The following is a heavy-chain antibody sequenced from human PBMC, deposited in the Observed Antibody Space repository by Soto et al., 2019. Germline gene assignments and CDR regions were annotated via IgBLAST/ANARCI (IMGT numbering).Heavy chain of an antibody. J-gene: IGHJ6*03. CDR2: TYFRSRWYN. CDR3: ARDLESGYSNYYYYMDV. D-gene: IGHD5-12*01. CDR1: GDSVSSNTAA. V-gene: IGHV6-1*01. Sequence: QTLSLTCAISGDSVSSNTAAWRWIRQSPSRGLEWLGRTYFRSRWYNDYAVSVKSRITINADTSKNQFSLHLNSVSPEDTAVYYCARDLESGYSNYYYYMDVWGKGTTVTV.